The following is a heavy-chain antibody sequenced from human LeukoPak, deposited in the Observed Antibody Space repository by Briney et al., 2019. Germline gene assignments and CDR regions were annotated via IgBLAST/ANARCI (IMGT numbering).Heavy chain of an antibody. CDR1: GFTFDDYT. CDR3: AKTLQAYYDAFDI. CDR2: ISWDGGST. J-gene: IGHJ3*02. Sequence: GGSLRLSCAASGFTFDDYTMHWVRQVPGKGLEWVSLISWDGGSTYYADSVKGRFTISRDNSKNSLYLQMNSLRAEDTALYYCAKTLQAYYDAFDIWGQGTMVTVSS. D-gene: IGHD3-10*01. V-gene: IGHV3-43*01.